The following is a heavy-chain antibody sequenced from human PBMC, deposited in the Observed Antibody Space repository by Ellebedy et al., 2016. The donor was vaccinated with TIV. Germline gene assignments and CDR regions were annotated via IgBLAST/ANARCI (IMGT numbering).Heavy chain of an antibody. CDR1: GFTFSSYS. V-gene: IGHV3-21*01. D-gene: IGHD3-10*01. Sequence: GGSLRLSCAASGFTFSSYSMNWVRQAPGKGLEWVSSISSSSSYIYYADSVKGRFTISRDNAKNSLYLQMNSLRAEDTAVYYCAREWGYGSGSYYFDYWGQGTLVTVSS. CDR2: ISSSSSYI. J-gene: IGHJ4*02. CDR3: AREWGYGSGSYYFDY.